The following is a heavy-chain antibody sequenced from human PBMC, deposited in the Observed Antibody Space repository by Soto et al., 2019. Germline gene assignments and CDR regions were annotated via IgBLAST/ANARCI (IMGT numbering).Heavy chain of an antibody. CDR2: IIAIFGTA. V-gene: IGHV1-69*06. Sequence: QVQLVQSGAEVKKPGSSVKVSCKASGGTFISYAITWVRQAPGQGLEWMGGIIAIFGTANYAQKFQGRLTITADTSTSTAYMELSSLSSDDTAVYFCARDSPYCTNGVCFMDVWGQGTTVTVSS. CDR3: ARDSPYCTNGVCFMDV. D-gene: IGHD2-8*01. CDR1: GGTFISYA. J-gene: IGHJ6*02.